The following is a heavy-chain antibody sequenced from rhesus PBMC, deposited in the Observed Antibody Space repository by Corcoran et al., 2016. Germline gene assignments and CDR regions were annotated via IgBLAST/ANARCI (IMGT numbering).Heavy chain of an antibody. J-gene: IGHJ4*01. CDR2: IYGRGSST. CDR1: GGSISSSY. Sequence: QLQLQESGPGLVKPSETLSVTCAVSGGSISSSYWSWMRQAPGKGGEWIGYIYGRGSSTNSNPSIRSRVTLSEETSKNQLSLKLSSVTAADTAVYYCARMIAAAGTWGQGVLVTVSS. V-gene: IGHV4-169*01. D-gene: IGHD6-31*01. CDR3: ARMIAAAGT.